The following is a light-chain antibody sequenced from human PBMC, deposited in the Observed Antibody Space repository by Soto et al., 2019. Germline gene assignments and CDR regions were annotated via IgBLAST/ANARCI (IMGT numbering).Light chain of an antibody. V-gene: IGLV6-57*02. Sequence: NFMLTQPHSVSESPGKTVTISCTGSSGSIASNYVQWYQQRPGSAPTTVIYEDNQRPSGVPDRFSGSIDSSSNSASLTISGLKTEDEADYYCQSYDSSNVVFDGGTKLTVL. CDR2: EDN. J-gene: IGLJ2*01. CDR3: QSYDSSNVV. CDR1: SGSIASNY.